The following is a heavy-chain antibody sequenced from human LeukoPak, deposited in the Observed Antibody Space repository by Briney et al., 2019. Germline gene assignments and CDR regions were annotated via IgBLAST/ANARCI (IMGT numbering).Heavy chain of an antibody. CDR1: GGSISSSSYY. CDR3: AAPHYDISPGDY. V-gene: IGHV4-39*07. Sequence: SETLSLTCSVSGGSISSSSYYWGWIRQPPGKGLEWIGSIYYSGSTYYNPSLKSRVTISVGTSKNQFSLKLSSVTAADTAVYYCAAPHYDISPGDYWGQGTLVTVSS. J-gene: IGHJ4*02. D-gene: IGHD3-9*01. CDR2: IYYSGST.